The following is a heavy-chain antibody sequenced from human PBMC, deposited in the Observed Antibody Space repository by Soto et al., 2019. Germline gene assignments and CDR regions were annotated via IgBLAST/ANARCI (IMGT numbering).Heavy chain of an antibody. D-gene: IGHD2-21*01. V-gene: IGHV1-18*01. CDR1: GFTFTRYG. J-gene: IGHJ3*02. CDR2: ISAYNGNT. CDR3: AFIVDAFDI. Sequence: GPVKVSRKAFGFTFTRYGISWVRQAPGQGLEWMGWISAYNGNTNYAQKLQGRVTMTTDTSTSTAYMELRSLRSDDTAVYYCAFIVDAFDIWGQGTMVTVSS.